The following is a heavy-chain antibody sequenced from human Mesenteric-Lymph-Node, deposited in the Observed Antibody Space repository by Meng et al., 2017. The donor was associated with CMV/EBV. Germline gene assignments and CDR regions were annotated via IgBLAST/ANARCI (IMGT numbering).Heavy chain of an antibody. CDR1: GFTFSSYS. CDR3: ARDHSGIAAAVQH. D-gene: IGHD6-13*01. V-gene: IGHV3-21*01. Sequence: CAASGFTFSSYSMNWVRQAPGKELEWVSSISSSSSYIYYADSVKGRFTISRDNAKNSLYLQMNSLRAEDTAVYYCARDHSGIAAAVQHWGQGTLVTVSS. CDR2: ISSSSSYI. J-gene: IGHJ1*01.